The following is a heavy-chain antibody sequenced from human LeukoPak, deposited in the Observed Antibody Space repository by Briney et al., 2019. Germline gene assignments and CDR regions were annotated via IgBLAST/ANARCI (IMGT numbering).Heavy chain of an antibody. J-gene: IGHJ3*02. CDR1: GFIFSNYG. CDR3: AKDRSGSSNHDAFDI. CDR2: ISGSGGST. D-gene: IGHD3-10*01. V-gene: IGHV3-23*01. Sequence: PGGSLRLSCAASGFIFSNYGMHWVRQAPGKGLEWVSAISGSGGSTYYADSVKGRFTISRDNSKNTLYLQMNSLRAEDTAVYYCAKDRSGSSNHDAFDIWGQGTMVTVSS.